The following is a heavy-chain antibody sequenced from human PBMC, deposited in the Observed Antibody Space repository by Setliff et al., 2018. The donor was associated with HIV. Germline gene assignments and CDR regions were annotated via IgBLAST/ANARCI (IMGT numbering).Heavy chain of an antibody. V-gene: IGHV1-3*01. CDR1: GYTFTSYA. CDR2: INAGYGKT. J-gene: IGHJ6*04. D-gene: IGHD6-19*01. CDR3: ARDGGPGSGCGDYSYYYSMDV. Sequence: GASVKVSCKASGYTFTSYAIHWVRQAPGQSLEWMGWINAGYGKTKYSQKFQGRFTITRDASASTAYMELSSLRSEDTAVYYCARDGGPGSGCGDYSYYYSMDVWGKGTTVTVSS.